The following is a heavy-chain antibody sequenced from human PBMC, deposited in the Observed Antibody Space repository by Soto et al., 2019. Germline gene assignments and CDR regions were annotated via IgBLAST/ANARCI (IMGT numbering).Heavy chain of an antibody. CDR2: ISYDGSNK. D-gene: IGHD3-16*01. J-gene: IGHJ3*02. Sequence: QVQLVESGGGVVQPGRSLRLSCAASGFTFSSYGMHWVRQAPGKGLEWVAVISYDGSNKYYADSVKGRFTISRDNSKNTLYQQMNSLRAEDTAVYYCAKDIGGTLDAFDIWGQGTMVTVSS. CDR1: GFTFSSYG. V-gene: IGHV3-30*18. CDR3: AKDIGGTLDAFDI.